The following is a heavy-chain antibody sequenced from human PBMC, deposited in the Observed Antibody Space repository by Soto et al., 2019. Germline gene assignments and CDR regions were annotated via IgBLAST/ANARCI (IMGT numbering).Heavy chain of an antibody. CDR2: IKQDGSQK. CDR1: GFTFSGYW. Sequence: PGGSLRLSCAATGFTFSGYWISWIRQAPGKGLEWVANIKQDGSQKYYVDSVEGRFTISRDNAKNSLFLQMNSLRVGDTAVYYCAREGDAFDIWGQGTMVTVSS. V-gene: IGHV3-7*05. D-gene: IGHD3-16*01. CDR3: AREGDAFDI. J-gene: IGHJ3*02.